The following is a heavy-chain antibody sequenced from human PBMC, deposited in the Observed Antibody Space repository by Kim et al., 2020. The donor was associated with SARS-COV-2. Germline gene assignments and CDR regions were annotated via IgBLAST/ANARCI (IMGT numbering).Heavy chain of an antibody. J-gene: IGHJ4*02. CDR3: ARGRGYSSSWSSYFDY. CDR1: GGSFSGYY. D-gene: IGHD6-13*01. CDR2: INHSGST. V-gene: IGHV4-34*01. Sequence: SETLSLTCAVYGGSFSGYYWSWIRQPPGKGLEWIGEINHSGSTNYNPSLKSRVTISVDTSKNQFSLKLSSVTAADTAVYYCARGRGYSSSWSSYFDYWGQGTLVTVSS.